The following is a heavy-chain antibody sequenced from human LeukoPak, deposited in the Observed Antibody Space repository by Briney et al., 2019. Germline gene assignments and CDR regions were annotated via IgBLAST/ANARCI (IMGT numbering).Heavy chain of an antibody. D-gene: IGHD3-10*02. J-gene: IGHJ6*04. V-gene: IGHV3-48*03. CDR3: AELGITMIGGV. Sequence: GGSLRLSCAASGFTFSSYEMNWVRQAPGRGLEWVSCISSSGSTIYYADSVKGRFTISRDNAKNSLYLQMNSLRAEDTAVYYCAELGITMIGGVWGKGTTVTISS. CDR2: ISSSGSTI. CDR1: GFTFSSYE.